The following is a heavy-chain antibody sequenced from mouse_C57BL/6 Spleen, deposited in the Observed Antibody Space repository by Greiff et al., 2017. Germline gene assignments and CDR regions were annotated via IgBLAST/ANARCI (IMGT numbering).Heavy chain of an antibody. CDR2: IRSKSNNYAT. Sequence: DVKLVESGGGLVQPKGSLKLSCAASGFSFNTYAMNWVRQAPGKGLEWVARIRSKSNNYATSYADSVKDSYTTSRDDSESMLYLQMNNLKTEDTAMYSCERQYDYPYYAMDDWGHATSVT. CDR3: ERQYDYPYYAMDD. J-gene: IGHJ4*01. V-gene: IGHV10-1*01. D-gene: IGHD2-4*01. CDR1: GFSFNTYA.